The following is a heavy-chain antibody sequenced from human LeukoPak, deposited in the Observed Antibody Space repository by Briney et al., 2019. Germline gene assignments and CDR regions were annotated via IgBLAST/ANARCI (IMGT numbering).Heavy chain of an antibody. D-gene: IGHD6-19*01. CDR2: IIPIFGTA. CDR1: GGTFSSYA. V-gene: IGHV1-69*05. CDR3: ARGAAVAGTLDY. J-gene: IGHJ4*02. Sequence: GSSVKVSCKASGGTFSSYAISWVRQAPGQGLEWMGGIIPIFGTANYAQKFQGRVTITTDESTSTDYMELSSLRSEDTAVYYCARGAAVAGTLDYWGQGTLVTVSS.